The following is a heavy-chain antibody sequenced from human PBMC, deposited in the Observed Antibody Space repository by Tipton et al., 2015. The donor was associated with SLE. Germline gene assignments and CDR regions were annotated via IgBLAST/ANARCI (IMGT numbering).Heavy chain of an antibody. CDR3: AAGWVLSHFDY. V-gene: IGHV4-34*01. D-gene: IGHD1-26*01. CDR1: GGSFSGYY. J-gene: IGHJ4*02. CDR2: INHSGST. Sequence: TLSLTCDVYGGSFSGYYWSWIRQSPGKGLEWIGEINHSGSTNYNPALKSRVTLSVDTSENQFSLNLSSVTAADTALYYCAAGWVLSHFDYWGQGTLVTVSS.